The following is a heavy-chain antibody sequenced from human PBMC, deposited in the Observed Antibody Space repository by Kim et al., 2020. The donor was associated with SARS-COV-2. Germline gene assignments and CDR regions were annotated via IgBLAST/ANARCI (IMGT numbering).Heavy chain of an antibody. CDR2: INWNSASI. CDR1: GFTFGDYA. D-gene: IGHD3-10*01. CDR3: VKDLSGRKKGYDYYGMDV. V-gene: IGHV3-9*01. J-gene: IGHJ6*02. Sequence: GGSLRLSCAASGFTFGDYAMHWVRRAPGKGLEWVSGINWNSASIGYADSVKGRFTISRDNAKNSLYLQMKSLRTEDTALYYCVKDLSGRKKGYDYYGMDVWGQGTTVTVSS.